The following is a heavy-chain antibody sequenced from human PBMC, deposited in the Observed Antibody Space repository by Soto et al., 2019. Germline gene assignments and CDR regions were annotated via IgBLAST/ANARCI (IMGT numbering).Heavy chain of an antibody. D-gene: IGHD3-16*01. CDR2: INPNSGGT. CDR3: ARARASRTARGGCGY. V-gene: IGHV1-2*04. Sequence: QVQLVQSGAEVKKPGASVKVSCKASGYTFTGYYMHWVRQAPGQGLEWMGWINPNSGGTNYAQKFQGWVTMTRDTSISTAYMELSRLRSDDTAVYYCARARASRTARGGCGYWGQGTLVTVSS. J-gene: IGHJ4*02. CDR1: GYTFTGYY.